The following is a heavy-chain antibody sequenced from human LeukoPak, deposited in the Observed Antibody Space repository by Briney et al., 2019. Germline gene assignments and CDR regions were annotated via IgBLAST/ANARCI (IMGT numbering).Heavy chain of an antibody. CDR3: ARGGGYFDY. D-gene: IGHD3-16*01. CDR1: GGSISSDY. V-gene: IGHV4-59*01. CDR2: LYYSGGT. J-gene: IGHJ4*02. Sequence: PSETLSLTCTVSGGSISSDYWNWIRQPPGKGLEWIGYLYYSGGTNYNPSLKSRIAISLDTSKKHLSLKLSSVTAADTAVYYCARGGGYFDYWGQGTLVTVCS.